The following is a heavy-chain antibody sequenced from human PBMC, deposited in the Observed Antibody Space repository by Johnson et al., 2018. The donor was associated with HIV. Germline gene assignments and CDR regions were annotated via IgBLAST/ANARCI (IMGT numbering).Heavy chain of an antibody. V-gene: IGHV3-74*02. CDR1: GFTFSSYW. CDR2: INTAGGST. D-gene: IGHD4-17*01. Sequence: EVQLVESGGGLVKPGGSLRLSCAASGFTFSSYWMHWVRQAPGKGLVWVSRINTAGGSTSYVDSVKGRFTVSRDNAKNTLYLQMNSLRAGDTAVYYCARWGTVTTDVFDLWGQGTMVIVSS. CDR3: ARWGTVTTDVFDL. J-gene: IGHJ3*01.